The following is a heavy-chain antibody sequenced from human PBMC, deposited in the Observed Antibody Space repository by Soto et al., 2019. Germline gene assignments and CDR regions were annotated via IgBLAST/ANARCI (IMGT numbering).Heavy chain of an antibody. CDR3: ARTRGWSYPYYFDY. CDR1: GYTFTSYA. D-gene: IGHD1-26*01. CDR2: INAGNGNT. J-gene: IGHJ4*02. V-gene: IGHV1-3*01. Sequence: QVQLVQSGAEVKKPGASVKVSCKASGYTFTSYAMHWVRQAPGQRLEWMGWINAGNGNTKYSQKFQGRVTITRDTSASTAYMELSSLRSEDTAVYYCARTRGWSYPYYFDYWGQGTLVTVSS.